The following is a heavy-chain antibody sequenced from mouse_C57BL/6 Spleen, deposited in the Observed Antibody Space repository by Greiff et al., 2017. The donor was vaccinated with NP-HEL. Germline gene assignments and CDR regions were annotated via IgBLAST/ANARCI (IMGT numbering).Heavy chain of an antibody. D-gene: IGHD2-3*01. Sequence: VQLQQPGAELVKPGASVKLSCKASGYTFTSYWMHWVKQRPGRGLEWIGRIDPNSGGTKYNEKFKSKATLTVDKPSSTAYMQLSILTSEDSAVYYCARSGYLRGGFAYWGQGTLVTVSA. CDR2: IDPNSGGT. CDR3: ARSGYLRGGFAY. V-gene: IGHV1-72*01. J-gene: IGHJ3*01. CDR1: GYTFTSYW.